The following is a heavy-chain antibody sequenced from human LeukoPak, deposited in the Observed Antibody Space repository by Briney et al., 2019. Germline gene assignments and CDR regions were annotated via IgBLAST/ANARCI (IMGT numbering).Heavy chain of an antibody. J-gene: IGHJ4*02. V-gene: IGHV3-7*01. Sequence: GGSLRLSCAASGFTFSSYWMSWVRQAPGKGLEWVANIKQDGSEKYYVDSVKGRFTISRDNAKNSLYLQMNSLRAEDTALYYCARERRPTVLYFDYWGQGTLVTVSS. CDR3: ARERRPTVLYFDY. CDR1: GFTFSSYW. D-gene: IGHD4-17*01. CDR2: IKQDGSEK.